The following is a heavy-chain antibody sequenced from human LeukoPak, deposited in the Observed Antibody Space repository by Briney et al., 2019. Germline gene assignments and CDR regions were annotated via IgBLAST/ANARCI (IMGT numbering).Heavy chain of an antibody. Sequence: GGSLRLSCAASGFTFSSYAMSWVRQAPGKGLEWVSAISGSGGSTYYADSVKGRFTISRDNSKNTLYLQMNSLRAEDTAVYYCAKDYADYDFWSGPLAFDIWGQGTMVTVSS. D-gene: IGHD3-3*01. V-gene: IGHV3-23*01. CDR1: GFTFSSYA. CDR2: ISGSGGST. J-gene: IGHJ3*02. CDR3: AKDYADYDFWSGPLAFDI.